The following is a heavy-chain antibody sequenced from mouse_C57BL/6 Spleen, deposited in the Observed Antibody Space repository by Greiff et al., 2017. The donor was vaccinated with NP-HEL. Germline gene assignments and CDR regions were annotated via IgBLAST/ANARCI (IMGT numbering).Heavy chain of an antibody. J-gene: IGHJ4*01. CDR1: GFTFSDYG. Sequence: DVQLQESGGGLVKPGGSLKLSCAASGFTFSDYGMHWVRQAPEKGLEWVAYISSGSSTIYYADTVKGRFTISRDNAKNTLFLQMTSLRSKDTAMYYCARGLRRGAMDYWGQGTSVTVSS. V-gene: IGHV5-17*01. CDR2: ISSGSSTI. D-gene: IGHD2-4*01. CDR3: ARGLRRGAMDY.